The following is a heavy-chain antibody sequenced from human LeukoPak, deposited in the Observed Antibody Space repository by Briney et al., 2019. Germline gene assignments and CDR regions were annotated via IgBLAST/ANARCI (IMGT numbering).Heavy chain of an antibody. V-gene: IGHV4-61*08. CDR2: IYYSGST. CDR3: ARVWSGSETYFDY. CDR1: GGSISSGGYS. D-gene: IGHD3-3*01. J-gene: IGHJ4*02. Sequence: PETLSLTCAVSGGSISSGGYSWSWIRQPPGKGLEWIGYIYYSGSTNYNPSLKSRVTISVDTSKNQFSLKLSSVTAADTAVYYCARVWSGSETYFDYWGQGTLVTVSS.